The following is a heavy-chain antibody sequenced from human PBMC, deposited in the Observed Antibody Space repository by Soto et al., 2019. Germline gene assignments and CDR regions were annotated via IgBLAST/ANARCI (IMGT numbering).Heavy chain of an antibody. Sequence: EVQLVEFGGGLVKPGGSLRLSCAASGLIFSDYHLDWVRQAPGRGLGWVGRIRRKANSYTTEYAASVKGSFTISRDDSKNSLYLQMNSLKTEDTAVYYCAMLGGWSGGSNDMDVWGQGTTVTVSS. CDR1: GLIFSDYH. J-gene: IGHJ6*02. D-gene: IGHD6-19*01. CDR3: AMLGGWSGGSNDMDV. V-gene: IGHV3-72*01. CDR2: IRRKANSYTT.